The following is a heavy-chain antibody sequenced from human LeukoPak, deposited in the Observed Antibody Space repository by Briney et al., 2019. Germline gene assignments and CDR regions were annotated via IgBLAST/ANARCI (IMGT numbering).Heavy chain of an antibody. CDR2: ITTSSTYT. V-gene: IGHV3-21*01. J-gene: IGHJ4*02. CDR1: GFSFSSYN. Sequence: NPGGSLRLSCEASGFSFSSYNMDWVRQTPGKGLEWISSITTSSTYTFYADSVKGRFTISRDNARNSLYLQMNSLRVEDTAVYYCARVSLVFSAGSDYWGQGTLVTVSS. CDR3: ARVSLVFSAGSDY. D-gene: IGHD3-10*01.